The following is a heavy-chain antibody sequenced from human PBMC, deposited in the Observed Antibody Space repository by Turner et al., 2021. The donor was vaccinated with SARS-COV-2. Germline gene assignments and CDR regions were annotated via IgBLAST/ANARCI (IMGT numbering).Heavy chain of an antibody. J-gene: IGHJ4*02. CDR2: ISYDGRNT. CDR1: GFPFNNYG. D-gene: IGHD5-12*01. CDR3: AKDLSRYTSGCNGSPLDN. V-gene: IGHV3-30*18. Sequence: QVLLLESGGGVVQPGRSLRLSCVVSGFPFNNYGMYWVRQAPGEGLEWVAVISYDGRNTYYAESVKGRFTISRDNSKNTLYLEMSGLKNEDTALYFCAKDLSRYTSGCNGSPLDNWGQGTLVTVSA.